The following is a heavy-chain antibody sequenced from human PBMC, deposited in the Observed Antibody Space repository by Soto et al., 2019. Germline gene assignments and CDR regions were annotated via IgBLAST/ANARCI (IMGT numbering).Heavy chain of an antibody. Sequence: SETLSLTCTVSGGSISSGGYYWSWIRQHPGKGLEWIGYIYYSGSTYYNPSLKSRVTISVDTSKNQFSLKLSSVTAADTAVYYCARAKVQGIVLMTHTPRVAFDIWGQGTMVTVSS. V-gene: IGHV4-31*03. CDR3: ARAKVQGIVLMTHTPRVAFDI. CDR2: IYYSGST. J-gene: IGHJ3*02. D-gene: IGHD2-8*01. CDR1: GGSISSGGYY.